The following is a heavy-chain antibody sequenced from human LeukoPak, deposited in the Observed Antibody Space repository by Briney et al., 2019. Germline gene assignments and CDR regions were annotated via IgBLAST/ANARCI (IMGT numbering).Heavy chain of an antibody. CDR2: VYSSGST. Sequence: SETLSLTCTVSGGSISSYSWSWIRQPAGKGLEWIGRVYSSGSTNYNPSLKSRVTISVDRSKNQFSLKLSSVTAADTAVYYCARGQLFGWFDPWGQGTLVTVSS. J-gene: IGHJ5*02. D-gene: IGHD3-10*01. V-gene: IGHV4-4*07. CDR3: ARGQLFGWFDP. CDR1: GGSISSYS.